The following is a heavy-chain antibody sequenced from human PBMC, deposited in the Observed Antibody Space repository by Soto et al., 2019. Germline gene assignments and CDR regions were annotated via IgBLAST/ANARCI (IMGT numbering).Heavy chain of an antibody. D-gene: IGHD1-26*01. CDR3: ARDQGVGWFDQ. CDR1: GGSISSYY. CDR2: IYYSGSI. Sequence: SETLSLTCTVSGGSISSYYWSWIRQPPGKGLEWIGYIYYSGSINYNPSLKSRVTISVDTSKNQFSLKLSSVTAADTAVYYCARDQGVGWFDQWGQGTLXT. V-gene: IGHV4-59*01. J-gene: IGHJ5*02.